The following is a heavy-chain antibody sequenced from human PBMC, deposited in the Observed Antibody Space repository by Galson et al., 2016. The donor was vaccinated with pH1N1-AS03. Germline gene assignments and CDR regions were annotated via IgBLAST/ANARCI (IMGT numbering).Heavy chain of an antibody. CDR1: GDTLNNYA. D-gene: IGHD3-10*01. V-gene: IGHV1-69*10. J-gene: IGHJ5*01. CDR2: ISPIFGLT. CDR3: ARGLMYHFGSGIGS. Sequence: SVKVSCKASGDTLNNYAISWVRQAPGKGLEWVGGISPIFGLTNNAQKVRDRVSITADIFTNSVYMELSGLRSEDTAVYFWARGLMYHFGSGIGSWGQGTLVTVSS.